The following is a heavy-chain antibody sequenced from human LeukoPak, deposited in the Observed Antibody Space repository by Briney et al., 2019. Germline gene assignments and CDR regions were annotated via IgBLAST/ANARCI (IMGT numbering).Heavy chain of an antibody. D-gene: IGHD6-13*01. CDR1: GYTFTGYY. CDR2: INPNSGGT. CDR3: ARDLPRKQQLVLYDY. Sequence: ASVKVSCKASGYTFTGYYMHWVRQAPGQGLEWMGWINPNSGGTNYAQKFQGRVTMTRDTSISTAHMELSRLGSDDTAVYYCARDLPRKQQLVLYDYWGQGTLVTVSS. V-gene: IGHV1-2*02. J-gene: IGHJ4*02.